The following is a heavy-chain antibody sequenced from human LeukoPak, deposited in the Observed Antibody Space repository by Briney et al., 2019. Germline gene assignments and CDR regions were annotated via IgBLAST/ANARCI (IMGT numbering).Heavy chain of an antibody. CDR3: HRGGGDYGDYPAAFDI. V-gene: IGHV4-30-4*08. J-gene: IGHJ3*02. CDR2: IYYSGST. Sequence: SETLSLTCTVSGGSISSGDYYWSWLRHPPGKGLEWIGYIYYSGSTYYNPSLKRRVTISVDTSKNQFSLNLSSVTAADTAVYYCHRGGGDYGDYPAAFDIWGQGPMVTVSS. D-gene: IGHD4-17*01. CDR1: GGSISSGDYY.